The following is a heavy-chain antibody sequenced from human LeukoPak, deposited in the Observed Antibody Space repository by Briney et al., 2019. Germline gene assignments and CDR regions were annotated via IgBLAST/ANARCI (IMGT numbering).Heavy chain of an antibody. J-gene: IGHJ4*02. Sequence: SETLSLTCTVSGASVSGSAYYWGWIRQPPGKGLEWIGNIYYSGSTYYNESLESRVTIPIDTSKSQFSLKLNSVTAADTAMYYCAKSGGYGLIDYWGQGTLVTVSS. V-gene: IGHV4-39*01. CDR2: IYYSGST. CDR1: GASVSGSAYY. D-gene: IGHD1-26*01. CDR3: AKSGGYGLIDY.